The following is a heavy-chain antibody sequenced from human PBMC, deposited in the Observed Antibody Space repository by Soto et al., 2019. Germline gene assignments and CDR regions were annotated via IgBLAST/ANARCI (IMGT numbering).Heavy chain of an antibody. D-gene: IGHD3-16*02. V-gene: IGHV4-39*01. CDR2: IYYSGST. CDR1: GGSISSSSYY. CDR3: ARLVKRLGELSFAPFDY. Sequence: QLQLQESGPGLVKPSETLSLTCTVSGGSISSSSYYWGWIRQPPGKGLEWIGSIYYSGSTYYNPSLKSGVTVSVDTSKNQFSLKLSSVTAADTAVYYCARLVKRLGELSFAPFDYWGQGTLVTVSS. J-gene: IGHJ4*02.